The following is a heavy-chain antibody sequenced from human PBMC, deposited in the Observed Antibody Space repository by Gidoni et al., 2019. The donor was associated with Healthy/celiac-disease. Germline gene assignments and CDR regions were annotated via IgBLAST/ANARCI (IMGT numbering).Heavy chain of an antibody. J-gene: IGHJ2*01. V-gene: IGHV4-61*02. D-gene: IGHD3-10*01. CDR2: IYTSGST. CDR3: ARVTMVRGAPIWYFDL. CDR1: GGSTSSGSYY. Sequence: QVQLQESGPGLVKPSQTLSLTCTASGGSTSSGSYYWSWIRQPAGKGLEWIGRIYTSGSTNYNPSLKSRVTISVDTSKNQFSLKLSSVTAADTAVYYCARVTMVRGAPIWYFDLWGRGTLVTVSS.